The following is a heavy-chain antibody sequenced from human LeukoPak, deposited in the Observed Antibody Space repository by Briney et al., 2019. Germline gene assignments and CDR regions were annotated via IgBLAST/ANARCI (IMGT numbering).Heavy chain of an antibody. Sequence: GGSLRLSCAPSRFTFSIYVMSWVRQAPGKGLEWVSGISGSGATTYYADSVKGRFTISRDNPKNTLSLQMNSLRAEDTSVCYCAKAPYDFIRHWFDPWGQGTLVTVSS. V-gene: IGHV3-23*01. J-gene: IGHJ5*02. CDR2: ISGSGATT. CDR1: RFTFSIYV. D-gene: IGHD3-3*01. CDR3: AKAPYDFIRHWFDP.